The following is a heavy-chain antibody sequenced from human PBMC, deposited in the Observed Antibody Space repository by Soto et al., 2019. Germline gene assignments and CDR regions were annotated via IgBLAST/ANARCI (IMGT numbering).Heavy chain of an antibody. CDR3: ARDRGGITGENWFDP. J-gene: IGHJ5*02. D-gene: IGHD2-15*01. V-gene: IGHV1-2*04. CDR1: GYTFTGYY. CDR2: INPNSGGT. Sequence: ASVKVSCKASGYTFTGYYMHWVRQAPGQGLEWMGWINPNSGGTNYAQKFQGWVTMTRDTSISTAYMELSRLRSDDTAVYYCARDRGGITGENWFDPWGQGTLVPVSS.